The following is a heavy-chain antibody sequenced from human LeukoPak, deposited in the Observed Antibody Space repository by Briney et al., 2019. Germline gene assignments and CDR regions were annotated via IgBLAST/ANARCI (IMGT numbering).Heavy chain of an antibody. V-gene: IGHV1-8*01. CDR1: GYTFASYD. CDR3: ARDITLVRGLGDAFDI. CDR2: MNPNSGNT. D-gene: IGHD3-10*01. J-gene: IGHJ3*02. Sequence: GASVKVSCKASGYTFASYDINWVRQATGQGLEWMGWMNPNSGNTGYAQKFQGRVTMTRNTSISTAYMELSSLRSEDTAVYYCARDITLVRGLGDAFDIWGQGTMVTVSS.